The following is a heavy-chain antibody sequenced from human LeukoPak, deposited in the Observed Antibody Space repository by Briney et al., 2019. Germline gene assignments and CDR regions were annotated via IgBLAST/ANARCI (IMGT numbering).Heavy chain of an antibody. D-gene: IGHD5-24*01. V-gene: IGHV3-23*01. CDR1: GFTFSNAW. CDR2: ISGSGGST. CDR3: ARPRRDGYNYDLDF. J-gene: IGHJ4*02. Sequence: GGSLRLSCAASGFTFSNAWMSWVRQAPGKGREWFSAISGSGGSTYYADSVKGRFTISRDNSKDTLYLQMNNLRVEDTALYYCARPRRDGYNYDLDFWGQGTLVTVSS.